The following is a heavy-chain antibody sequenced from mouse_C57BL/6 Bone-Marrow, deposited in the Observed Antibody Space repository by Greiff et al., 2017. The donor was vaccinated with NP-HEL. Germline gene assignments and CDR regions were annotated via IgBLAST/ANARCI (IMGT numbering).Heavy chain of an antibody. CDR3: TSTGSGIFIDY. V-gene: IGHV14-4*01. CDR2: IDPENGDT. Sequence: DVKLQESGAELVRPVASVKLSCTASGFNIKDDYMHWVKQRPEQGLEWIGWIDPENGDTEYASKFQGKATITADTSSNTAYLQLSSLTSEDTAVYYCTSTGSGIFIDYWGQGTTLTVSS. D-gene: IGHD1-1*01. CDR1: GFNIKDDY. J-gene: IGHJ2*01.